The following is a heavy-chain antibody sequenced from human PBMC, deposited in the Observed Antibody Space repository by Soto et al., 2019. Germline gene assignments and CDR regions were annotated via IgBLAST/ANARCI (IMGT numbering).Heavy chain of an antibody. J-gene: IGHJ4*02. CDR3: ARDGPNFFCSSTSCYTGFDY. V-gene: IGHV1-46*01. CDR2: INPSGGST. Sequence: ASVKVSCKASGYTFTSYYMHWVRQAPGQGLEWMGIINPSGGSTSYAQKFQGRVTMTRDTSTSTVYMELSGLRSEDTAVYYCARDGPNFFCSSTSCYTGFDYWGQGTLVTVSS. CDR1: GYTFTSYY. D-gene: IGHD2-2*02.